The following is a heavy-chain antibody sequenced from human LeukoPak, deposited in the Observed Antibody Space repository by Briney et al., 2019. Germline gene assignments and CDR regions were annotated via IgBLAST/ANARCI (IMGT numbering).Heavy chain of an antibody. V-gene: IGHV4-59*08. CDR3: ARQRTSGYLQGGWFDP. CDR1: GGSISSYY. J-gene: IGHJ5*02. Sequence: SETLSLTCTISGGSISSYYWSWIRQPPGKGLEWIGYIYYSGSTNYNPSLKSRVTISVDTSKNQFSLKLSSVTAADTAVYYCARQRTSGYLQGGWFDPWGQGTLVTVSS. D-gene: IGHD3-22*01. CDR2: IYYSGST.